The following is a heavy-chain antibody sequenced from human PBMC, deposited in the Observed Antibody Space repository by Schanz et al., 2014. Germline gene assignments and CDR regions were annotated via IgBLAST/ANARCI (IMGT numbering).Heavy chain of an antibody. Sequence: QVQLVQSGAEVKKPGASVKVSCKSSGYTFTDYHIHWVRQAPGQGLEYMGRINPNSGGTNFAQKFQGRVTMTRDRSISTVYMDLSSLRSDDTAVYYCARRDKSFSNLDYWGEGVLVTVS. V-gene: IGHV1-2*06. CDR3: ARRDKSFSNLDY. J-gene: IGHJ4*02. D-gene: IGHD4-4*01. CDR2: INPNSGGT. CDR1: GYTFTDYH.